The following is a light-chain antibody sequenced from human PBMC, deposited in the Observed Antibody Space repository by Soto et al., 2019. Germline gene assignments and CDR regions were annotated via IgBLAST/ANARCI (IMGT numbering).Light chain of an antibody. V-gene: IGLV2-14*01. CDR2: EVT. CDR1: SSDIGGHYF. J-gene: IGLJ1*01. CDR3: SSYTSSSLYV. Sequence: QSVLTQPASVSGSPGQSITISCTGTSSDIGGHYFVSWYQQQSGKAPKLVIYEVTDRPSGVSDRFSGSKSGNTASLTISGLQPEDEADYYCSSYTSSSLYVFGTGTKVTVL.